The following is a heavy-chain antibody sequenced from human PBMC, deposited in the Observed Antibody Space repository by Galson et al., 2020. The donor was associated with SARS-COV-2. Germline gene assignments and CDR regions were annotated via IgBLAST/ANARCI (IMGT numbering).Heavy chain of an antibody. Sequence: SETLSLTCAVSGGSFSGYYWSWIRQPPGKGLEWIGELNQSGSTNYNPSLKSRVTISVDTSKNQFSLKLSSVTAADTAVYYCARLIRGMITFGGVIAPWGQGTLVTVSS. V-gene: IGHV4-34*01. D-gene: IGHD3-16*01. CDR2: LNQSGST. CDR3: ARLIRGMITFGGVIAP. J-gene: IGHJ5*02. CDR1: GGSFSGYY.